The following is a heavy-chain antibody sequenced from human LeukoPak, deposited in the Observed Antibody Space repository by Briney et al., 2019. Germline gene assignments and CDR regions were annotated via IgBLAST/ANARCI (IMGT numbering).Heavy chain of an antibody. D-gene: IGHD2-2*01. CDR3: ACRDLTSTWSYP. CDR1: GYSFTSYW. Sequence: GESLKISCKAIGYSFTSYWIGWVRQMPGKGLEWMGVIFPGDSGTRYNPSFQGQVTISVDKSISTAYLQWVSLKASDTAMYYCACRDLTSTWSYPWGQGTLVTVSS. CDR2: IFPGDSGT. J-gene: IGHJ5*02. V-gene: IGHV5-51*01.